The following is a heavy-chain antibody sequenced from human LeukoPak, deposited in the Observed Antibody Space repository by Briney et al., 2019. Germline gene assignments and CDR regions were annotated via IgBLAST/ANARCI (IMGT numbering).Heavy chain of an antibody. CDR2: ISGSGGST. D-gene: IGHD3-22*01. J-gene: IGHJ4*02. CDR1: GFTFSSYA. CDR3: ARSQKNYYDSSGYSGG. V-gene: IGHV3-23*01. Sequence: PGGSLRLSCAASGFTFSSYAMSWVRQAPGKGLEWVSAISGSGGSTYYADSVKGRFTISRDNSKNTLYLQMNSLRAEDTAVYYCARSQKNYYDSSGYSGGWGQGTLVTVSS.